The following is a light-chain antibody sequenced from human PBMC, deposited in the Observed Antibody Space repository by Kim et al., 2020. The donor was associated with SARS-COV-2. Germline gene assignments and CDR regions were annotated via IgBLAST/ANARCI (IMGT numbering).Light chain of an antibody. J-gene: IGLJ3*02. CDR2: YDR. CDR1: DIGSKS. Sequence: SYELTQPPSVSVDPGKTARITCGGNDIGSKSVHWYQQKTGQAPVLVIYYDRERPSALPERFSGSNSGNTATLTISRVEAGDEADYYCQLWDRTSDHRVFGGGTQLTVL. V-gene: IGLV3-21*04. CDR3: QLWDRTSDHRV.